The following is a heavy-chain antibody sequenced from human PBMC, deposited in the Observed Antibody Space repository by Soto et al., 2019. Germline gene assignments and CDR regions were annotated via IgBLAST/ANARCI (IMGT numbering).Heavy chain of an antibody. CDR2: ITDSSDTV. J-gene: IGHJ4*02. V-gene: IGHV3-48*02. CDR1: GFTFSSYA. CDR3: ARDFGHGYYLDY. Sequence: LRLSCAASGFTFSSYAMNWVRQAPGKGLEWVSYITDSSDTVHYADSVRGRFTIFRDNAESSLYLQMNSLRDEDMAVYFCARDFGHGYYLDYWGRGTLVTVSS. D-gene: IGHD3-3*01.